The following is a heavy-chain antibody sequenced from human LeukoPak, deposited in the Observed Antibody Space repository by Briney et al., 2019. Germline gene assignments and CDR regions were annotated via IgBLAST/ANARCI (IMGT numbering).Heavy chain of an antibody. Sequence: ASVKVSCKASGYTLIGFHIHWIRQAPGQGLQWMGRIKPISGVTDYAHQFQGRVTMTTDTSISTAYLDLSRLKSDDTAIYYCARGDSYYVASGNDYPDNWFDPWGQGTLVTVSS. CDR2: IKPISGVT. CDR1: GYTLIGFH. J-gene: IGHJ5*02. D-gene: IGHD3-10*01. CDR3: ARGDSYYVASGNDYPDNWFDP. V-gene: IGHV1-2*06.